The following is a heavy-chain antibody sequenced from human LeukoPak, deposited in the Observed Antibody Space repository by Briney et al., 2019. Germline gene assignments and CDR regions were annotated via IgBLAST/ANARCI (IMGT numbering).Heavy chain of an antibody. CDR3: AKGNPDLYSSSWDY. V-gene: IGHV3-9*01. CDR2: VTWNSVTI. J-gene: IGHJ4*02. Sequence: GGSLRLSCAGSGFTFEDYAMHWVRQAPGKGLEWVSGVTWNSVTIHYADSVKGRFTISRDNAKSSLYLQMDSLRAEDTALYYCAKGNPDLYSSSWDYWGRGTLVTVSS. D-gene: IGHD6-6*01. CDR1: GFTFEDYA.